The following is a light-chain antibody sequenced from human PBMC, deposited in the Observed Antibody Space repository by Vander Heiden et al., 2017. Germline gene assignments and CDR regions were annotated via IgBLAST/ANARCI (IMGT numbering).Light chain of an antibody. V-gene: IGLV3-19*01. CDR2: GKN. CDR3: NSRDSSGNHWV. CDR1: SLRSYY. J-gene: IGLJ3*02. Sequence: SSELTQAPAVSVALGQTVRITCQGDSLRSYYASWYQQKPGQAPLFVIYGKNNRPSGIPDRFSGSSSGNTASLTITGAQAEDEADYYCNSRDSSGNHWVFGGGTKLTVL.